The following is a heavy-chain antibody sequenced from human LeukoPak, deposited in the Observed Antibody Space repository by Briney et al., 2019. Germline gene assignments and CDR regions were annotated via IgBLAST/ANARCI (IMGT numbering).Heavy chain of an antibody. D-gene: IGHD3-10*01. CDR1: GFIFSTYA. CDR2: ISYDESNE. CDR3: ARDSYGSDY. J-gene: IGHJ4*02. Sequence: PGGSLRLFCAASGFIFSTYAMHWVRQVPGKGLDWVAVISYDESNEYYADSVKGRFTISRDNSKNTLYLQTNSLRAEDSAVYYCARDSYGSDYWGQGTLVTVSS. V-gene: IGHV3-30-3*01.